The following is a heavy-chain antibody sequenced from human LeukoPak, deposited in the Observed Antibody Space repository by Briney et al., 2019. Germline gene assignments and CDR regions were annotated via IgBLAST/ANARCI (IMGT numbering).Heavy chain of an antibody. CDR1: GGSISSSSYY. CDR3: ARIKVVTMIVVVITYFDY. J-gene: IGHJ4*02. CDR2: IYYSGST. Sequence: SETLSLTCTVSGGSISSSSYYWGWIRQPPGKGLEWIGSIYYSGSTYYNPSLNSRVTTSVDTSKNQFSLKLSSVTAADTAVYYCARIKVVTMIVVVITYFDYWGQGTLVTVSS. D-gene: IGHD3-22*01. V-gene: IGHV4-39*01.